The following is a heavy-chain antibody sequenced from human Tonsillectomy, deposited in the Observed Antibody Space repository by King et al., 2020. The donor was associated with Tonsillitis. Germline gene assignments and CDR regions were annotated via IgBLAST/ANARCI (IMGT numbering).Heavy chain of an antibody. CDR1: RFTFSDYG. J-gene: IGHJ4*02. CDR2: ILYDGSSK. V-gene: IGHV3-30*02. Sequence: QVQLVESGGGVVQPGGSLRLSCAASRFTFSDYGFHWVRQAPGKGLEWVAFILYDGSSKFYADSVEGRFTISRDNSKNTVYLQMNSLRVEDTAVYYCAKDPYYWGQGTLVTVSS. CDR3: AKDPYY.